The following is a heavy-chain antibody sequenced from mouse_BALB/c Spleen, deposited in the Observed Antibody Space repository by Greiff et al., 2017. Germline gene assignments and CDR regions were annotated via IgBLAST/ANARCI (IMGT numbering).Heavy chain of an antibody. D-gene: IGHD2-4*01. CDR1: GFTFSSYS. CDR2: ISNGGSST. Sequence: EVQVVESGGGLVQPGGSLKLSCAASGFTFSSYSMSWVRQTPEKRLEWVAYISNGGSSTYSPDTVKGLFTISSVNAKNTLNLQMSSLKSEDTDMYCFARLSTMITTWFAYWGQGTLVTVSA. J-gene: IGHJ3*01. CDR3: ARLSTMITTWFAY. V-gene: IGHV5-12-2*01.